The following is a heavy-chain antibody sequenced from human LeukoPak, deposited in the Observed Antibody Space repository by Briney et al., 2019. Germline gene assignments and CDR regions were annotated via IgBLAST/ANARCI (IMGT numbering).Heavy chain of an antibody. CDR1: GFTFSSYG. CDR2: IYYDGSNK. Sequence: ERSLRLSCAASGFTFSSYGMHWVRQAPGKGLDWVAMIYYDGSNKYYADSVKGRFTISRDNSRNTVYLQMNSLRVEDTAVYFCGRMGGGNGGKTLENWGQGTLVIVSS. CDR3: GRMGGGNGGKTLEN. J-gene: IGHJ1*01. V-gene: IGHV3-33*01. D-gene: IGHD4-23*01.